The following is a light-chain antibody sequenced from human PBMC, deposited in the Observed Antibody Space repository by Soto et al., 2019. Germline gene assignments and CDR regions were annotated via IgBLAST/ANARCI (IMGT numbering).Light chain of an antibody. J-gene: IGKJ2*01. V-gene: IGKV1-5*01. CDR1: QSISSW. CDR2: DAS. Sequence: DIKMTQSPSTLSASVGDRVTITCRASQSISSWLAWYQQKPGKAPKLLIYDASSLKSGVPSGFSGSGSGTEFTLTINSLQPDDFATYYCQQYDSYPYTFGQGTKLEIK. CDR3: QQYDSYPYT.